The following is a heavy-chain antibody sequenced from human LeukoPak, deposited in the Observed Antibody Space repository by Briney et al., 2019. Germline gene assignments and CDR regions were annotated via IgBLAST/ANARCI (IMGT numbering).Heavy chain of an antibody. V-gene: IGHV5-51*01. CDR1: GYSFTSYW. J-gene: IGHJ3*02. CDR3: ARLTGSYYSAFDI. Sequence: GESLKISCKSSGYSFTSYWIGWVRQMPGKGLEWMGIIYPGDSDTRYSPSFQGQVTISADKSNNTAYLQWSSLKASDTAMYYCARLTGSYYSAFDIWGQGTMVTVSS. D-gene: IGHD1-26*01. CDR2: IYPGDSDT.